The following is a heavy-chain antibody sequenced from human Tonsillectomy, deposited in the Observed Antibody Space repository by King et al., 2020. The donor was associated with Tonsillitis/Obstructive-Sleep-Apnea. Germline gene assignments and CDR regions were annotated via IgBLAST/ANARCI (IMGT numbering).Heavy chain of an antibody. Sequence: VQLVESGAEVKKSGESLKISCKGSGYSFTSYWIVWVRQMPGKGLEWMGIIYPGDSDTRYSPSFQGQVTISAGKSISTAYLQWSSLKASDTAMYYCARVGATMGAYGYYFDYWGQGTLVTVSS. J-gene: IGHJ4*02. D-gene: IGHD1-26*01. CDR1: GYSFTSYW. V-gene: IGHV5-51*01. CDR3: ARVGATMGAYGYYFDY. CDR2: IYPGDSDT.